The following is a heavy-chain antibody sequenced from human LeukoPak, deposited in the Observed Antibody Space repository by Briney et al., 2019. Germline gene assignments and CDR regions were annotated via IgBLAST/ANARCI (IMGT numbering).Heavy chain of an antibody. CDR3: ARSYGAPRPASPFRPSETTREKWFDP. Sequence: GASVKVSCKASGYSFTSYAISWVRQAPGQGLEWMGWISGYNGNTNYAQNLQGRVTLTTDTSTSTAYMELRSLRFDDTAVYYCARSYGAPRPASPFRPSETTREKWFDPWGQGTLVIVSS. CDR1: GYSFTSYA. CDR2: ISGYNGNT. V-gene: IGHV1-18*01. J-gene: IGHJ5*02. D-gene: IGHD6-6*01.